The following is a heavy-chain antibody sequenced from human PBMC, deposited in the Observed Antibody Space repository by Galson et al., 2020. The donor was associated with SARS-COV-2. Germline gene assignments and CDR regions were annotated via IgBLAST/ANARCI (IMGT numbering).Heavy chain of an antibody. CDR3: RAIRVGGDD. J-gene: IGHJ4*02. V-gene: IGHV3-74*01. CDR1: GVSFSSYW. D-gene: IGHD2-21*01. Sequence: GGSLRLSCAASGVSFSSYWMHWVRQAPGKGLVWVSRISSDGTRTNYADFVKGRFTISRDNAKNTLYLQMNSLRAEDAAVYYCRAIRVGGDDWGQGTPVTVSS. CDR2: ISSDGTRT.